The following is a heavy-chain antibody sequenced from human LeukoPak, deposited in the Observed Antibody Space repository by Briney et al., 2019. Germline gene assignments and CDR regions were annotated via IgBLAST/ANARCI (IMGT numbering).Heavy chain of an antibody. D-gene: IGHD3-16*01. CDR1: GGTFSNYA. Sequence: GASVKVSCKASGGTFSNYAISWVRQAPGQGLEWMGWINPNSGDTNYAQKFQGRVTMTRDTSISTAYMELSRLRSDDTAVYYCARVRYRLAETYIDYWGQGTLVTVSS. J-gene: IGHJ4*02. CDR2: INPNSGDT. CDR3: ARVRYRLAETYIDY. V-gene: IGHV1-2*02.